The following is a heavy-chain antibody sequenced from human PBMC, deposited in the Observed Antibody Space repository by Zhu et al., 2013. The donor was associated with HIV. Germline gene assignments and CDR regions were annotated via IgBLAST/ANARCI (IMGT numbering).Heavy chain of an antibody. CDR3: ARGFATSRITMTYYYGMDV. Sequence: QVQLVQSGAEVKKPGSSVKVSCKASGGTFSSYAISWVRQAPGQGLEWMGGIIPIFGTANYAQKFQGRVTITADKSTSTAYMELSSLRSEDTAVYYCARGFATSRITMTYYYGMDVWGQGTTVTVSS. V-gene: IGHV1-69*06. J-gene: IGHJ6*02. CDR1: GGTFSSYA. D-gene: IGHD3-22*01. CDR2: IIPIFGTA.